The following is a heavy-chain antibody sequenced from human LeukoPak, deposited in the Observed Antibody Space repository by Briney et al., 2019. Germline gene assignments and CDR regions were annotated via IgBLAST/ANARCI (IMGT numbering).Heavy chain of an antibody. D-gene: IGHD6-19*01. CDR1: GYTFTGYY. Sequence: GASVKVSCKASGYTFTGYYMHWVRQAPGQGLEWMGWINPYSGGTNYAQKFQGRVTMTSDTSISTAYMELSRLRSDDTAVYYCARLAMAGTGSDDYWGQGSLVTVSS. J-gene: IGHJ4*02. CDR2: INPYSGGT. V-gene: IGHV1-2*02. CDR3: ARLAMAGTGSDDY.